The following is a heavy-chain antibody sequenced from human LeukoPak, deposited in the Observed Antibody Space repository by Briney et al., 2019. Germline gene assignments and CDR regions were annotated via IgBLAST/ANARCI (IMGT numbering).Heavy chain of an antibody. CDR2: IIPIFGIA. CDR1: GGTFSSYA. V-gene: IGHV1-69*04. CDR3: APGYYDSSGFGGY. D-gene: IGHD3-22*01. Sequence: SVKVSCKASGGTFSSYAISWVRQAPGQGLEWMGRIIPIFGIANYAQKFQGRVTITADKSTSTAHMELSSLRSEDTAVYYCAPGYYDSSGFGGYWGQGTLVTVSS. J-gene: IGHJ4*02.